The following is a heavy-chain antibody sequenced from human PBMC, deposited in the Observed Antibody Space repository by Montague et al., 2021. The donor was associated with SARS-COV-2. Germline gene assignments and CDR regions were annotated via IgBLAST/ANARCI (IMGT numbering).Heavy chain of an antibody. J-gene: IGHJ4*02. Sequence: PALVKPTQTLTLTCTFSGFSLSTSGMCVSWIRQPPGKALEWLALIDWDDDKYYSTSLKTRLTISKDTSKNQVVLTMTNMDPVDTATYYRSRSPYEILTGYQRGFDYWGQGTVVTVSS. CDR1: GFSLSTSGMC. CDR2: IDWDDDK. V-gene: IGHV2-70*01. D-gene: IGHD3-9*01. CDR3: SRSPYEILTGYQRGFDY.